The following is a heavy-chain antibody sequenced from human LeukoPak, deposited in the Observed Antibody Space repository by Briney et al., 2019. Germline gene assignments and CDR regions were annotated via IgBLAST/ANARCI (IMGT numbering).Heavy chain of an antibody. J-gene: IGHJ5*02. CDR1: GGSFSGYY. V-gene: IGHV4-34*01. D-gene: IGHD2-21*02. CDR2: INHSGST. CDR3: ARVTYCGGDCYSRYNWFDP. Sequence: SETLSLTCAVYGGSFSGYYWSWIRQPPGKGLEWIGEINHSGSTNYNPSLKSRVNISVDTSKNQFSLKLSSVTAADTAVYYCARVTYCGGDCYSRYNWFDPWGQGTLVTVSS.